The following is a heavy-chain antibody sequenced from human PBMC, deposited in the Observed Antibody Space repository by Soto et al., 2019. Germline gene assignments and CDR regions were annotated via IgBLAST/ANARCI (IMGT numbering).Heavy chain of an antibody. Sequence: EVQLVESGGGSVRPGRSLRLSCTASGFTFDDYAMHWVRQAPGRGLEWVSGITWNSGNIAYADSVKGRFTIARDDDNNSLYLQMNSLRPEDTALYYCVKDSYADFHRVLSTAEYFFDYWGHGTLVTVSS. CDR2: ITWNSGNI. J-gene: IGHJ4*01. V-gene: IGHV3-9*01. D-gene: IGHD2-2*01. CDR3: VKDSYADFHRVLSTAEYFFDY. CDR1: GFTFDDYA.